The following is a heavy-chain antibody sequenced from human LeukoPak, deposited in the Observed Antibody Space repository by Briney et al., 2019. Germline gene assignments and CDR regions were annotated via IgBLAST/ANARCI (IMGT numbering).Heavy chain of an antibody. J-gene: IGHJ4*02. Sequence: GGSLRLSCAGSGFTLSNYWMSWVRAGPGKGREWVANIKEDGSEKYTVDTMKGRFTIFRDNAKNSLYLQMISLRAEDTAIYYCARDRHSGHFDWGQGTLVTVSS. CDR2: IKEDGSEK. CDR3: ARDRHSGHFD. V-gene: IGHV3-7*01. CDR1: GFTLSNYW. D-gene: IGHD1-26*01.